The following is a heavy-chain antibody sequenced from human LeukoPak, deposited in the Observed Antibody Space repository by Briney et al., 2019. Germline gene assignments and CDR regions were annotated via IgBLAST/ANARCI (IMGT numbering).Heavy chain of an antibody. Sequence: SETPSLTCTVSGGSISSSSYYWGWIRQPPGKGLEWIGSIYYSGSTYYNPSLKSRVTISVDTSKNQFSLKLSSVTAADTAVYYCARLAVVAAFDIWGQGTMVTVSS. D-gene: IGHD2-2*01. J-gene: IGHJ3*02. CDR2: IYYSGST. CDR1: GGSISSSSYY. V-gene: IGHV4-39*01. CDR3: ARLAVVAAFDI.